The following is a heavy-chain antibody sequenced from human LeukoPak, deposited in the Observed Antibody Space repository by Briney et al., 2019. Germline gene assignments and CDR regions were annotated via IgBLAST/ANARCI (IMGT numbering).Heavy chain of an antibody. V-gene: IGHV3-21*01. CDR2: ISSSSSYI. Sequence: GGSLRLSCAASGFTSSSYGMSWVRQAPGKGLEWVSSISSSSSYIYYADSVKGRFTIPRDNAKNSLYLQMNSLRAEDTAVYYCARVLNSGYSYGLEDWGQGTLVTVSS. J-gene: IGHJ4*02. CDR1: GFTSSSYG. D-gene: IGHD5-18*01. CDR3: ARVLNSGYSYGLED.